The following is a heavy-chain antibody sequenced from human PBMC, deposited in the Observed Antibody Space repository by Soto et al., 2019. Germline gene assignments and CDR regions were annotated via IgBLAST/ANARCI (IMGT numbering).Heavy chain of an antibody. CDR2: ISYSGTT. J-gene: IGHJ4*02. V-gene: IGHV4-39*02. D-gene: IGHD2-15*01. CDR1: CGSIINNDYY. CDR3: ARTCSGGSCYVPTSF. Sequence: SETLSLTCTVSCGSIINNDYYWGWIRQPPGKGLEWIGSISYSGTTYYNPSLNSRVTISVDTSNNRFSLKLSSVTAADTAVYYCARTCSGGSCYVPTSFWGQGTLVTVSS.